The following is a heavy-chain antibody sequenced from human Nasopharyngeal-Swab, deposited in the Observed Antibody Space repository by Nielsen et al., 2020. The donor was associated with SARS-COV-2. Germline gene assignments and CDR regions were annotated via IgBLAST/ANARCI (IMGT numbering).Heavy chain of an antibody. CDR2: IYWDGDK. CDR1: GFSLSTSGVG. J-gene: IGHJ4*02. CDR3: SHTREKWRVGLDY. Sequence: SGPTLVKPTHTLTLTCTFSGFSLSTSGVGVGWIRQPPGKALEWLAVIYWDGDKPLQSRLTITKDVSKNQVVLTMSNMDPVDTATYYCSHTREKWRVGLDYWGQGTLVTVSS. V-gene: IGHV2-5*02. D-gene: IGHD6-19*01.